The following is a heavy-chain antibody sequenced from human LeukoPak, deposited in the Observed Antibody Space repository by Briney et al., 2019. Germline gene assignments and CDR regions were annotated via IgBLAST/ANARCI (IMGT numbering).Heavy chain of an antibody. CDR1: GFTFSSYA. CDR3: AKDPSEVGATGFDY. D-gene: IGHD1-26*01. V-gene: IGHV3-23*01. J-gene: IGHJ4*02. CDR2: IRGSGGRT. Sequence: GGSLRLSCAASGFTFSSYAMSWVRQAPGEGLEWVSAIRGSGGRTYYADSVKGRFTISRDNSKNTLYLQMNSLRAEDTAVYYCAKDPSEVGATGFDYWGQGTLVTVSS.